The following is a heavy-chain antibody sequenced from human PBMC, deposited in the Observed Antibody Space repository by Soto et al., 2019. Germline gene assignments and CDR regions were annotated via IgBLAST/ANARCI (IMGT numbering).Heavy chain of an antibody. J-gene: IGHJ4*02. V-gene: IGHV3-23*01. D-gene: IGHD3-16*02. CDR1: GFTFSSYA. CDR3: AKSRVFIGAIVTLLDH. CDR2: ISNNGDTA. Sequence: RLSCATSGFTFSSYAMVWVRQAAEKGLEWVASISNNGDTAYYADSVKGRFTISRGNSENTLYLQMNGLRADDTALYFCAKSRVFIGAIVTLLDHWGQGTLVTVSS.